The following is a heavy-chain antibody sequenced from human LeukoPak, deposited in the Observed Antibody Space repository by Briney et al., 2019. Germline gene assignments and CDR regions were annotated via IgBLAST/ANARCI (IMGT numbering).Heavy chain of an antibody. Sequence: SETLSLTCAVYGGSFSGDFWSWIRQPPGKGLEWIGEINHSGSTNYNPSLKSRVTISVDTSKNQFSLKLSSVTAADTAVYYCARLVPRYGSGSQSDYWGQGTLVTVSS. J-gene: IGHJ4*02. CDR3: ARLVPRYGSGSQSDY. CDR2: INHSGST. V-gene: IGHV4-34*01. D-gene: IGHD3-10*01. CDR1: GGSFSGDF.